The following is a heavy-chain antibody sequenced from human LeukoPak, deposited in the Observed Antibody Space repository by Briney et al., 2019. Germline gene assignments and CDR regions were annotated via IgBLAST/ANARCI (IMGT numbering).Heavy chain of an antibody. J-gene: IGHJ4*02. V-gene: IGHV1-69*13. Sequence: SVKVSCKASGGTFSSYAISWVRQAPGQGLEWMGGIIPIFGTANYAQKFQGRVTITADESTSTAYMELSSLRSEETAVYYCARTKYCCGSEPSDYWGQGTLVTVSS. CDR1: GGTFSSYA. CDR3: ARTKYCCGSEPSDY. D-gene: IGHD3-10*01. CDR2: IIPIFGTA.